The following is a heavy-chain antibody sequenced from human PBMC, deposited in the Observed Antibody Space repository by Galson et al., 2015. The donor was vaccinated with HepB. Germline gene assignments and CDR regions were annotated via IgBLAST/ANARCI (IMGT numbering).Heavy chain of an antibody. V-gene: IGHV3-30*18. CDR1: GFTFSSYG. CDR3: AKISYDPTEMATIVADY. J-gene: IGHJ4*02. D-gene: IGHD5-24*01. Sequence: SLRLSCAASGFTFSSYGMHWVRQAPGKGLEWVAVISYDGSNKYYADSVKGRFTISRDNSKNTLYLQMNSLRAEDTAVYYCAKISYDPTEMATIVADYWGQGTLVTVSS. CDR2: ISYDGSNK.